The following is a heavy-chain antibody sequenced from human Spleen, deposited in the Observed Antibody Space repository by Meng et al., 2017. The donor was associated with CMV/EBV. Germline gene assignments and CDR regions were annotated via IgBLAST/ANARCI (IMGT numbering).Heavy chain of an antibody. D-gene: IGHD2-2*01. J-gene: IGHJ4*02. V-gene: IGHV1-18*01. Sequence: ASVKVSCKASGYTFTSYGISWVRQAPGQGLEWMGWISAYNGNTNYAQKLQGRVTMTTDTSTSTAYMELRSLRSDDTAVYYCARGDIVVVPAATEVAFDYWGQGTLVTVSS. CDR3: ARGDIVVVPAATEVAFDY. CDR2: ISAYNGNT. CDR1: GYTFTSYG.